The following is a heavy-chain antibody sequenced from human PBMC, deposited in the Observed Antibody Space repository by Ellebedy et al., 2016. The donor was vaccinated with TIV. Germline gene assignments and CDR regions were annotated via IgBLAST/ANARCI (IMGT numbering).Heavy chain of an antibody. D-gene: IGHD3-9*01. CDR2: IIPIFGTA. CDR1: GGTFSSYA. V-gene: IGHV1-69*06. CDR3: ARCLTSHPQDAFDI. Sequence: SVKVSCXASGGTFSSYAISWVRQAPGQGLEWMGGIIPIFGTANYVQKFQGRVTITADKSTSTAYMEVRSLRSADTAVYYCARCLTSHPQDAFDIWGQGTMVTVSS. J-gene: IGHJ3*02.